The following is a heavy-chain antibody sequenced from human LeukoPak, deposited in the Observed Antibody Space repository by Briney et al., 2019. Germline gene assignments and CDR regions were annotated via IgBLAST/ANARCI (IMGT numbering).Heavy chain of an antibody. CDR2: ISSSGSTI. V-gene: IGHV3-11*04. J-gene: IGHJ6*03. CDR3: ARCGGRGYSYGYPSYHYYMDV. CDR1: GFRFSDYY. Sequence: GGSLRLSCAASGFRFSDYYMSWIRQAPGKGLEWVSHISSSGSTIYYADSVKGRFTISRDNAKSSLYLQMNSLRAEDTAVYYCARCGGRGYSYGYPSYHYYMDVWGKGTTVTVSS. D-gene: IGHD5-18*01.